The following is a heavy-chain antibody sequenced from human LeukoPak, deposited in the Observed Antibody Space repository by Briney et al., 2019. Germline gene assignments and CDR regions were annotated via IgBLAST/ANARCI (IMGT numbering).Heavy chain of an antibody. D-gene: IGHD1-1*01. J-gene: IGHJ4*02. CDR2: TKVDGTEK. CDR3: ARDWNGSGTAFDH. V-gene: IGHV3-7*05. Sequence: PGGSLRLSCAASGFSFTAYWMSWVRQAPGKGLEWVANTKVDGTEKYYVDSVKGRFTISRDNAKNSLSLQMSGLRAEDTAVYYCARDWNGSGTAFDHWGQGTLVTVSS. CDR1: GFSFTAYW.